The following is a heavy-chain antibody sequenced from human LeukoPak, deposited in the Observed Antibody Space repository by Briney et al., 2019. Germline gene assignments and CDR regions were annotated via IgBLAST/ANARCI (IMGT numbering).Heavy chain of an antibody. J-gene: IGHJ4*02. V-gene: IGHV3-7*01. CDR3: ASPGYNSVWSLDY. D-gene: IGHD6-19*01. CDR1: GFTFSTYW. CDR2: IKQDGSEK. Sequence: GGFLRLSCAASGFTFSTYWMSWVRQAPGKGLEWVANIKQDGSEKYYVDSVKGRYTISRANAKNSLYLQMNSLGAEGTAVYYCASPGYNSVWSLDYWGQGALVTVSS.